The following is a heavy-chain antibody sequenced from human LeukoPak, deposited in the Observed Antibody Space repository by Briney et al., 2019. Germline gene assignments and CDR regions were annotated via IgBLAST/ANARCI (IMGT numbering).Heavy chain of an antibody. V-gene: IGHV3-48*03. CDR2: ISSSGSTI. CDR3: ARSLEPYYDILTGYYYYYGMDV. Sequence: PGGSLRLSCAASGFTFSSYEMNWVRRAPGKGLEWVSYISSSGSTIYYADSVKGRFTISRDNAKNSLYLQMNSLRAEDTAVYYCARSLEPYYDILTGYYYYYGMDVWGQGTTVTVSS. CDR1: GFTFSSYE. J-gene: IGHJ6*02. D-gene: IGHD3-9*01.